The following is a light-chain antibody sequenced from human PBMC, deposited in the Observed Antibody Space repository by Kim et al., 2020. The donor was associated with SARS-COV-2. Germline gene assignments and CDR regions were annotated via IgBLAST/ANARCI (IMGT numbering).Light chain of an antibody. J-gene: IGKJ2*03. CDR2: EAF. V-gene: IGKV3-20*01. Sequence: LSPVEGATLSCRAIQSVGSRLLAWYQQKPGHAPRLLIYEAFKRVAGIPDRFSGSGSGTDFTLTISRPEPEDFAMYYCQQYGSSPYSFGQGTKLEI. CDR1: QSVGSRL. CDR3: QQYGSSPYS.